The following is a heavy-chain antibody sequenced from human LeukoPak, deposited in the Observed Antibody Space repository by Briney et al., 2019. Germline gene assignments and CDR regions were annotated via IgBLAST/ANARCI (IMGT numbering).Heavy chain of an antibody. V-gene: IGHV1-18*01. CDR1: GYAFSSYG. J-gene: IGHJ4*02. CDR2: ISAYNGDT. CDR3: ARDLRSSSVYYFDY. Sequence: ASVKVSCKTSGYAFSSYGIGWVRQARGQGLEWMGWISAYNGDTNSAPKLQGRVAMAKDTSTSTAYMELRSLRSDDTAVYYCARDLRSSSVYYFDYWGQGTLITVSS. D-gene: IGHD6-6*01.